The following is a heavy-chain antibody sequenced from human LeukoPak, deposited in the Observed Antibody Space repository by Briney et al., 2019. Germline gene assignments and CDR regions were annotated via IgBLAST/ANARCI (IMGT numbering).Heavy chain of an antibody. CDR2: ISYDGSNK. CDR1: GFTFSSYA. J-gene: IGHJ6*02. Sequence: ESGGGVVQPGRSLRLSCAASGFTFSSYAMHWVRQAPGKGLEWVAVISYDGSNKYYADSVKGRFTISRDNSKNTLYLQMNSLRAEDTAVYYCARERAGYYGMDVWGQGTTVTVSS. CDR3: ARERAGYYGMDV. D-gene: IGHD3-10*01. V-gene: IGHV3-30-3*01.